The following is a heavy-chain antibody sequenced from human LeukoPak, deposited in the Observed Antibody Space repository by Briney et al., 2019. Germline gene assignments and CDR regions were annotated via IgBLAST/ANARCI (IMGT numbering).Heavy chain of an antibody. Sequence: GGSLRLSCAASGFTFSSYAMSWVRQAPGKGLEWVSTFSGSGGSTYYADSVKGRFTISRDNFKNTLYLQMNSLRAEDTAVYYCAKDGGVWFGESNDYWGQGTLVTVSS. V-gene: IGHV3-23*01. CDR1: GFTFSSYA. CDR3: AKDGGVWFGESNDY. D-gene: IGHD3-10*01. CDR2: FSGSGGST. J-gene: IGHJ4*02.